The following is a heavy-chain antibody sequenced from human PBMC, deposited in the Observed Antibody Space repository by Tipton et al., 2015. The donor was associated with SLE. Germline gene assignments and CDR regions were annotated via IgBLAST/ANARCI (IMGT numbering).Heavy chain of an antibody. CDR2: IYSGGTT. J-gene: IGHJ4*02. CDR3: ARVPRGGYSSSWWSYFDY. D-gene: IGHD6-13*01. V-gene: IGHV3-66*02. CDR1: GFTVSSNY. Sequence: SLRLSCAASGFTVSSNYMSWVRQAPGKGLEWVSVIYSGGTTYYADSVKGRFTISRDNSKNTLYLQMNSLRVEDTAVYYCARVPRGGYSSSWWSYFDYWGQGTLVTASS.